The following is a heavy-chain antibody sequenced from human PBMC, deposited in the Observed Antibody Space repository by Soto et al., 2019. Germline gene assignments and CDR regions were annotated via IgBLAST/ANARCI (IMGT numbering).Heavy chain of an antibody. V-gene: IGHV2-5*02. CDR3: AHVYGGYDNFDY. J-gene: IGHJ4*02. D-gene: IGHD5-12*01. Sequence: QITLKESGPTLVKPTQTLTLTCTFSGFSLSTSGVGVGWIRQPPGKALEWLALIYWDDDKRYSPSLKSRLTITKDTSKNQVVLTMTNMDPVDTATYYCAHVYGGYDNFDYWGQGPWSPSPQ. CDR1: GFSLSTSGVG. CDR2: IYWDDDK.